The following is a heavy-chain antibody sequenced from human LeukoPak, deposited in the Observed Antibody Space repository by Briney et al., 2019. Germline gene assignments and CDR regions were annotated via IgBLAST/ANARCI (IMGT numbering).Heavy chain of an antibody. CDR1: GHTFTTYY. CDR3: AKETPNTGWFDP. Sequence: LRASVKVSCKASGHTFTTYYVHLVRQAPGQGLEWMGVINPSGDGTNYPQRFQGRVTLTRDTSTSTVYMELSSLRSEDTAIYYCAKETPNTGWFDPWGQGTLVTVSS. V-gene: IGHV1-46*01. D-gene: IGHD1-14*01. J-gene: IGHJ5*02. CDR2: INPSGDGT.